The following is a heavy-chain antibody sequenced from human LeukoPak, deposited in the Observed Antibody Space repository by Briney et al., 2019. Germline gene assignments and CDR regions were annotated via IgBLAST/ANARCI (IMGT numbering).Heavy chain of an antibody. Sequence: SETLSLTCTVSGGSISSYYWSWIRQSPGKGLEWIGYIDYSGSAYYNPSFKSRVTTSVDTAKSQFSLDLRSVTAADTAVYYCARDAWNGNSPLDYWGQGTLVTVSS. CDR2: IDYSGSA. J-gene: IGHJ4*02. D-gene: IGHD4-23*01. V-gene: IGHV4-59*12. CDR1: GGSISSYY. CDR3: ARDAWNGNSPLDY.